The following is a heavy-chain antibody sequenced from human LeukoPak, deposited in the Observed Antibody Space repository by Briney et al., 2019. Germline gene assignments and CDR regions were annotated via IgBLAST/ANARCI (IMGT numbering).Heavy chain of an antibody. D-gene: IGHD6-6*01. CDR2: INHSGST. J-gene: IGHJ4*02. CDR1: GGSFSGYY. V-gene: IGHV4-34*01. CDR3: ARGAGSSSSPVDY. Sequence: PSETLSLTCAVYGGSFSGYYWSWIRQPPGKGLEWIGEINHSGSTNYNPSLKSRVTISVDTSKNQFSLKLSSVTAADTAVYYCARGAGSSSSPVDYWGQGTLVTVSS.